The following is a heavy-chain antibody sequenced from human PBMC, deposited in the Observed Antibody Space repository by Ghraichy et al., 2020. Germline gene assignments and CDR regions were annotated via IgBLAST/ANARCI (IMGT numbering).Heavy chain of an antibody. Sequence: ASVKVSCKASGYTFTSYDINWVRQATGQGLEWMGWMNPNNGNTGYAQKFQGRVTMTRNTSISTAYMELSSLRSEDTAVYYCARALRSLAVAGTRYYFDYRGQGTLVTVSS. V-gene: IGHV1-8*01. CDR1: GYTFTSYD. D-gene: IGHD6-19*01. CDR2: MNPNNGNT. J-gene: IGHJ4*02. CDR3: ARALRSLAVAGTRYYFDY.